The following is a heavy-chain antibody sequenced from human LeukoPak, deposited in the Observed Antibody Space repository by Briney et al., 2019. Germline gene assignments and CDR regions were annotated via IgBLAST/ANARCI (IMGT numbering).Heavy chain of an antibody. V-gene: IGHV3-23*01. Sequence: GGSLRLSCAASGFTFRSYDMSWVRQAPGKGLEWVSDITGTGGSTYYADSVKGRFTISRDNSKNTLYLQMNSLRDEDTAVYYCAKVKDTSGSGFDYWGQGTLVTVSS. J-gene: IGHJ4*02. D-gene: IGHD3-22*01. CDR3: AKVKDTSGSGFDY. CDR1: GFTFRSYD. CDR2: ITGTGGST.